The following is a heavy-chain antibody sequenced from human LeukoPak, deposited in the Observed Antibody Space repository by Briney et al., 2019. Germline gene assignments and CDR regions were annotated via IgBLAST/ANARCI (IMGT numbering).Heavy chain of an antibody. CDR2: IKGDGSEK. CDR1: GFTFRNYW. V-gene: IGHV3-7*05. Sequence: GGSLRLSCAASGFTFRNYWMIWVRQAPGKGLEWLGNIKGDGSEKRYADSVRGRFTISRDNAQTSLYLQMNSLRAEDTAVYYCARASDPWLQLTWGQGTLVTVSS. D-gene: IGHD5-24*01. CDR3: ARASDPWLQLT. J-gene: IGHJ5*02.